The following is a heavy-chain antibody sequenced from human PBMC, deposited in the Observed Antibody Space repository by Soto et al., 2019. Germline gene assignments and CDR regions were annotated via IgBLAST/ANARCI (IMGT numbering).Heavy chain of an antibody. CDR2: INPDGGT. J-gene: IGHJ4*02. Sequence: SETLALTCGFYVQSLSVYYWGWIRQPPGKGLEWIGEINPDGGTNYNPSLKSRVTISIGTSGTQFSLKLSSVTAADTAVYFCARGQTSHPFFDYWGQGAMVTVSS. V-gene: IGHV4-34*01. CDR1: VQSLSVYY. CDR3: ARGQTSHPFFDY.